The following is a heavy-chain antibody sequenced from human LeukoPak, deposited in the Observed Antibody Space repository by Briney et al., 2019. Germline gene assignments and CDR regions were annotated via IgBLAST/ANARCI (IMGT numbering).Heavy chain of an antibody. CDR2: ISWNSGSI. CDR1: GFTFDDYA. V-gene: IGHV3-9*01. J-gene: IGHJ4*02. D-gene: IGHD3-22*01. Sequence: GRSLRLSCAASGFTFDDYAMHWVRQAPGKGPEWVSGISWNSGSIGYADSVKGRFTISRDNAKNSLYLQMNSLRAEDTALYYCAKDIYYDSSGPFDYWGQGTLVTVSS. CDR3: AKDIYYDSSGPFDY.